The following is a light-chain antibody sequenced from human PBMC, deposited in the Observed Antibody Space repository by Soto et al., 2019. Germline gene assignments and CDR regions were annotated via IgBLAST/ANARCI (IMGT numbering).Light chain of an antibody. Sequence: QPVLTQPPSASGTPGQRVTISCSGSSSNIGSDYVYWFQQLPGTAPKLLIYTNNQRPSGVPDRFSGSKSGTSASLAISGLRSEDEADYYCAVWDDSLSGWVFGGGTKLTVL. J-gene: IGLJ3*02. CDR1: SSNIGSDY. CDR2: TNN. V-gene: IGLV1-47*02. CDR3: AVWDDSLSGWV.